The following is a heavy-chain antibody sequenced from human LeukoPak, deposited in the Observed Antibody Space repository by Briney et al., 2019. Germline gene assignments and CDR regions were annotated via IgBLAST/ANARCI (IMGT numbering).Heavy chain of an antibody. D-gene: IGHD1-26*01. J-gene: IGHJ4*02. V-gene: IGHV3-23*01. CDR2: VNADGGNT. CDR3: TKRVKYGGTWDHFAD. CDR1: GFTFSNAW. Sequence: PGGSLRLCCAASGFTFSNAWMSWVRQAPGKGLEWVSTVNADGGNTYYADSVKGRFTISRDNSKSTLILQMNSLRVEDTALYYCTKRVKYGGTWDHFADWGQGTLVTVSS.